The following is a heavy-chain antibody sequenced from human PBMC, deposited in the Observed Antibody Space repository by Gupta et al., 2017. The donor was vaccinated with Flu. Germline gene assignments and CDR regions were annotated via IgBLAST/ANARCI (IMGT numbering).Heavy chain of an antibody. D-gene: IGHD3-3*01. V-gene: IGHV3-21*01. CDR2: ISSNNNI. CDR1: GFRFSSYS. CDR3: SRARTTIYGGVIRMGGMDV. J-gene: IGHJ6*02. Sequence: EVQLVESGGGLVKPGGSLRPSCAASGFRFSSYSLTLVRKAPGKGLEWVSAISSNNNIYYADSVKGRCSISRDNSKNSLFLQLNSLRVEDTAVYYCSRARTTIYGGVIRMGGMDVWGQGTTVTVSS.